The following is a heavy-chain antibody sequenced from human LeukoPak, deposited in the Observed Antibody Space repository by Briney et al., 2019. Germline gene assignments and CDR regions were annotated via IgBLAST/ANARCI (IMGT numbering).Heavy chain of an antibody. CDR1: GFTFSSYA. V-gene: IGHV3-30*04. D-gene: IGHD6-13*01. J-gene: IGHJ4*02. CDR3: ARGGSSWYYFDS. Sequence: GGSLRLSCAASGFTFSSYAMHWVRQAPGKGLEWVAVISYDGSNKYYADSVKGRFTISRDNSKNTLYLQMNSLRAEDTAVYYCARGGSSWYYFDSWGQGTLVTVSS. CDR2: ISYDGSNK.